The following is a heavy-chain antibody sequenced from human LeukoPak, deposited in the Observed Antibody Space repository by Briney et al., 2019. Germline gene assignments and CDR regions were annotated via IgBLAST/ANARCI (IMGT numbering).Heavy chain of an antibody. CDR1: GFTFSDFY. V-gene: IGHV3-11*04. Sequence: GGSLRLSCAASGFTFSDFYMSWIRQAPGKGLEPVSYISVSGTTIYYADSVKGRFTISRDNAKNSLYLQMNSLRGEDTAVYYCATGAYYYDSSGYARWGQGTLVTVSS. D-gene: IGHD3-22*01. CDR2: ISVSGTTI. CDR3: ATGAYYYDSSGYAR. J-gene: IGHJ4*02.